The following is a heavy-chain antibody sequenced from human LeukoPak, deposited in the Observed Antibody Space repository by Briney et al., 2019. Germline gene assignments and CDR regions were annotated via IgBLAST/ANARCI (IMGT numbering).Heavy chain of an antibody. Sequence: GGSLRLSCAASGFTFSGSAMHLVRQASGKGLEWVGRIRSKAYSYATAYAASVKGRFTISRDDSKNTAYLQMNSLKTEDTAVYYCTTPRITMVRGELWGQGTLVTVSS. D-gene: IGHD3-10*01. J-gene: IGHJ4*02. CDR3: TTPRITMVRGEL. CDR2: IRSKAYSYAT. V-gene: IGHV3-73*01. CDR1: GFTFSGSA.